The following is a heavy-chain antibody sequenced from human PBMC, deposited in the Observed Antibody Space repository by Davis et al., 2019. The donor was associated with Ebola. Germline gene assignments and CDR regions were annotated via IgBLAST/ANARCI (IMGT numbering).Heavy chain of an antibody. CDR2: IYYSGST. V-gene: IGHV4-59*08. Sequence: PSETLSLTCTVSGGSISSYYWSWIRQPPGKGLEWIGYIYYSGSTNYNPSLKSRVTISVDTSKNQFSLKLSSVTAADTAVYYCARHGFGDYGGNRRPDAFDIWGQGTMVTVSS. D-gene: IGHD4-23*01. CDR1: GGSISSYY. CDR3: ARHGFGDYGGNRRPDAFDI. J-gene: IGHJ3*02.